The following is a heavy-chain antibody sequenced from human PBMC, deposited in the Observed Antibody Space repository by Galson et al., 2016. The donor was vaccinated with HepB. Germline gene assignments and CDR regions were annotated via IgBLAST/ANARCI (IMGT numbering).Heavy chain of an antibody. CDR1: GFTFSGSA. J-gene: IGHJ4*02. V-gene: IGHV3-73*01. CDR2: IRSKANSYAT. CDR3: TRPKTTAIGGRSDY. Sequence: SLRLSCAASGFTFSGSAMHWVRQASGKGLEWVGRIRSKANSYATAYAASVKGRFTISRDDSKNTAYLRMNSLKTEDTAVYYCTRPKTTAIGGRSDYWGQGTLDTVSS. D-gene: IGHD2-21*02.